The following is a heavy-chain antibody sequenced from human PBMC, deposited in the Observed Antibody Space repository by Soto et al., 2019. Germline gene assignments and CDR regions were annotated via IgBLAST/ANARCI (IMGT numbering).Heavy chain of an antibody. Sequence: TGGFLRLSCRASGFTCGDYAVSWVRQAPGEGREWVGFIRSKAYGGTTEYAASVKGRFTISRDDSKSIAYLQMNSLKTEDTAVYYCTRQTTSAVSPPFDYWGQGTLVTVSS. CDR2: IRSKAYGGTT. D-gene: IGHD1-1*01. V-gene: IGHV3-49*04. CDR3: TRQTTSAVSPPFDY. CDR1: GFTCGDYA. J-gene: IGHJ4*02.